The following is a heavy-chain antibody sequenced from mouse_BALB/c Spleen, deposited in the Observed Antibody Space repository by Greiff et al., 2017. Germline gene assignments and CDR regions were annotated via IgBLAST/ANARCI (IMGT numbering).Heavy chain of an antibody. CDR3: AREYYGYPFDY. CDR1: GFTFSSFG. CDR2: ISSGSSTI. V-gene: IGHV5-17*02. D-gene: IGHD1-2*01. J-gene: IGHJ2*01. Sequence: EVHLVESGGGLVQPGGSRKLSCAASGFTFSSFGMHWVRQAPEKGLEWVAYISSGSSTIYYADTVKGRFTISRDNPKNTLFLQMTSLRSEDTAMYYCAREYYGYPFDYWGQGTTLTVSS.